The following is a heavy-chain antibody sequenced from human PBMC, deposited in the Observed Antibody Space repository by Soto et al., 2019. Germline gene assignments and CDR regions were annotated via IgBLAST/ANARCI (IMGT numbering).Heavy chain of an antibody. Sequence: SQTLSLTCAISGDSVSSNSAAWNWMRQSPSRGLKWLGRTYYMSKWYNDYAVSVKSRITINPDTSKNQFSLQLNSVTPEDTAVYYFASVSAVAGTYYYYYGMDVSGQGTRVTDSS. CDR1: GDSVSSNSAA. D-gene: IGHD6-19*01. CDR3: ASVSAVAGTYYYYYGMDV. J-gene: IGHJ6*02. CDR2: TYYMSKWYN. V-gene: IGHV6-1*01.